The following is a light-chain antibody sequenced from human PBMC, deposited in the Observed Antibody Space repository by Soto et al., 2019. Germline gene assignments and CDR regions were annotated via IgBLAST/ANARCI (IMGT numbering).Light chain of an antibody. V-gene: IGKV1-5*01. CDR3: QQYDAYPWT. CDR1: QSINNL. CDR2: AAS. Sequence: DVQMTQSPSTLSASVGARVPITCRASQSINNLLAWYQQKPGKAPKFLIYAASSLQSGVSSRFSGSGSATDFTLTISSLQPDDFATYYCQQYDAYPWTFGQGTKVDIK. J-gene: IGKJ1*01.